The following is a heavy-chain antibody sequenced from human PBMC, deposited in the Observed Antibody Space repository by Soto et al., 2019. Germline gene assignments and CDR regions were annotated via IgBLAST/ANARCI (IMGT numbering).Heavy chain of an antibody. CDR2: INAGNGNT. V-gene: IGHV1-3*01. J-gene: IGHJ5*02. Sequence: ASVKVSCKASGYTFTSYAMQWVRQAPGQRLEWMGWINAGNGNTKYSQKFQGRVTITRDTSASTAYMELSSLRSEDTAVYYCARDLRVVPAASNWFDPWGQGTLVTVSS. CDR3: ARDLRVVPAASNWFDP. CDR1: GYTFTSYA. D-gene: IGHD2-2*01.